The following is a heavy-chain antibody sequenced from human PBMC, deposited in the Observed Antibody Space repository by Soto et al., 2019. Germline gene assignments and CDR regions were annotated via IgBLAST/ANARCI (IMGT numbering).Heavy chain of an antibody. Sequence: QVQLVESGGGVVQPGRSLRLSCAASGFTFSSYAMHWVRQAPGKGLEWVAVISYDGSNKYYADSVKGRFTISRDNSKNTLYLQMNSLRAEDTAVYYCARGGRITGNPTNWFDPWGQGTLVTVSS. D-gene: IGHD1-20*01. CDR2: ISYDGSNK. CDR1: GFTFSSYA. J-gene: IGHJ5*02. V-gene: IGHV3-30-3*01. CDR3: ARGGRITGNPTNWFDP.